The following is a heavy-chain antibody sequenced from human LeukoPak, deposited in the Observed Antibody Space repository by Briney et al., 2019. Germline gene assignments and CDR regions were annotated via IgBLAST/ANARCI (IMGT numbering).Heavy chain of an antibody. V-gene: IGHV6-1*01. CDR2: TYYRSKWYN. Sequence: SQTLSLTCAISGDSVSSNSAAWNWIRQSLSRGLEWLGRTYYRSKWYNDYAVSVKSRITINPDTSKNQFSLQLNSVTPEDTAVYYCARAEETGYSSSWSGYYYYYMDVWGKGTTVTVSS. CDR3: ARAEETGYSSSWSGYYYYYMDV. J-gene: IGHJ6*03. CDR1: GDSVSSNSAA. D-gene: IGHD6-13*01.